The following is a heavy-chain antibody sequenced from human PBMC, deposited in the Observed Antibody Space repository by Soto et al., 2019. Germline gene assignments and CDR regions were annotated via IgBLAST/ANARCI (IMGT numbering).Heavy chain of an antibody. CDR2: IKSKTDGGTI. V-gene: IGHV3-15*07. Sequence: EVQLVESGGGLVKPGASLRLSCAASDLSFSNAYINWVRQAPGKGLEWVGRIKSKTDGGTIDYAEPVKGRFIISRDDSSNTVYLQMNSLKTEDTAVYYCTTGGALGYWGQGTLVTVSS. J-gene: IGHJ4*02. CDR1: DLSFSNAY. D-gene: IGHD2-15*01. CDR3: TTGGALGY.